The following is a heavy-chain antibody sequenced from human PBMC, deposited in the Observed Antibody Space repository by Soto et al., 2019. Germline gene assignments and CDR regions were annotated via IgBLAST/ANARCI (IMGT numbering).Heavy chain of an antibody. CDR2: IKEDGSEK. J-gene: IGHJ4*02. Sequence: GGSLRLSCAVSGFTFRNHWMSWVRQAPGKGLEWVANIKEDGSEKHYVDSVKGRFTISRDNAKDSLYLQMNGLRVEDTAVYYCGRNRPGYYIDYWGPGTLVTVSS. V-gene: IGHV3-7*01. CDR3: GRNRPGYYIDY. CDR1: GFTFRNHW. D-gene: IGHD3-9*01.